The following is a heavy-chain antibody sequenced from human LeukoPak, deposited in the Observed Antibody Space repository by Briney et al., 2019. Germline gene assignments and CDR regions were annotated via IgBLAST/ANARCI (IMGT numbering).Heavy chain of an antibody. Sequence: GGSLRLSCAASGFTVSSNYMSWVRQAPGKGLEWVSAISGSGSTTYYVDSVKGRFTISRDNSENTLYLQMNSLRAEDTAVYYCTKGVGGNIDYWGQGTLVTVSS. CDR1: GFTVSSNY. V-gene: IGHV3-23*01. D-gene: IGHD1-26*01. J-gene: IGHJ4*02. CDR2: ISGSGSTT. CDR3: TKGVGGNIDY.